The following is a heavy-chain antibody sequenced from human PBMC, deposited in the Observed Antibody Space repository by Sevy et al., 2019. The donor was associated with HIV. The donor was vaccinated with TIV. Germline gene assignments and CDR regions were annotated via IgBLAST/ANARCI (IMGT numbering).Heavy chain of an antibody. CDR3: ARGKDFDI. CDR1: GGSINSDH. J-gene: IGHJ3*02. CDR2: VYYTGGT. V-gene: IGHV4-59*08. Sequence: SETLSLTCTVSGGSINSDHWNWIRQPPGKGLEWIGYVYYTGGTNYNPSLKNRVTISVDRTKNQFSLKLTSVTAADTGVYFSARGKDFDIWGAGTMGTLS.